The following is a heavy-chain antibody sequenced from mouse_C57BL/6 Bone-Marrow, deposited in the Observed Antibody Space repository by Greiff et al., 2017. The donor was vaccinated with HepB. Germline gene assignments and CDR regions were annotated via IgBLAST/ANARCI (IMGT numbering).Heavy chain of an antibody. CDR3: TTGFYDYDGFAY. V-gene: IGHV14-1*01. D-gene: IGHD2-4*01. J-gene: IGHJ3*01. CDR1: GFNIKDYY. Sequence: EVKLVESGAELVRPGASVKLSCTASGFNIKDYYMHWVKQRPEQGLEWIGRIDPEDGDTEYAPKFPGKATMTADTSSNTAYLQLSSLTSEDTALYYCTTGFYDYDGFAYWGQGTLVTVSA. CDR2: IDPEDGDT.